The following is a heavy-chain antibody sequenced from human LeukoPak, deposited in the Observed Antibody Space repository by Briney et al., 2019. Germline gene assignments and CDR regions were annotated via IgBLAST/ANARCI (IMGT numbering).Heavy chain of an antibody. CDR3: AREGGLSY. CDR2: IKQDGSDK. J-gene: IGHJ4*02. D-gene: IGHD3-16*01. CDR1: GFTFSAYW. Sequence: PGGSLRLSCAAFGFTFSAYWMSWVRQAPGKGLEWVANIKQDGSDKHYVDSVKGRFTISRDNAKNSLYLEMSSLRDEDTAVYYCAREGGLSYWGQGTLVTVSS. V-gene: IGHV3-7*01.